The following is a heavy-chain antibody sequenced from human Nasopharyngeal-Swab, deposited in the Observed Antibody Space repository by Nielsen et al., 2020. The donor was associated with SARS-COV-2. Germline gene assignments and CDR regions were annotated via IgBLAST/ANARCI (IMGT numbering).Heavy chain of an antibody. Sequence: GGSLRLSCAASGFTFGTYSMNWVRQAPGKGLEWVGRIKSKTDGGTTDYAAPVKGRFTISRDDSKNTLYLQMNSLKTEDTAVYYCTTDGPHIAVAGTGLGDYWGQGTLVTVSS. V-gene: IGHV3-15*01. CDR3: TTDGPHIAVAGTGLGDY. CDR2: IKSKTDGGTT. J-gene: IGHJ4*02. D-gene: IGHD6-19*01. CDR1: GFTFGTYS.